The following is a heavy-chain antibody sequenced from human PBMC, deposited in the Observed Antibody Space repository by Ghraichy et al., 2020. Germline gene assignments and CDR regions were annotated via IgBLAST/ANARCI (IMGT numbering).Heavy chain of an antibody. V-gene: IGHV3-21*01. Sequence: GGSLRLSCAASGFTFSSYSMNWVRQAPGKGLEWVSSISSSSSYIYYADSVKGRFTISRDNAKNSLYLQMNSLRAEDTAVYYCARDEAAAGTVDAFDIWGQGTMVTVSS. CDR1: GFTFSSYS. J-gene: IGHJ3*02. CDR2: ISSSSSYI. D-gene: IGHD6-13*01. CDR3: ARDEAAAGTVDAFDI.